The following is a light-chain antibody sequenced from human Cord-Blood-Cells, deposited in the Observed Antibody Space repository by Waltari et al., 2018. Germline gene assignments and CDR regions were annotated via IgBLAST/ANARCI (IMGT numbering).Light chain of an antibody. Sequence: ELVMSQSPATLSVSPGERATLPCRASQSVSSNLAWYQQKPGQAPGLLIYGASTRATGIPARFSGSGSGTEFTLTISSLQSEDFAVYYCQQYNNWPPITFGQGTRLEI. CDR2: GAS. CDR1: QSVSSN. V-gene: IGKV3-15*01. CDR3: QQYNNWPPIT. J-gene: IGKJ5*01.